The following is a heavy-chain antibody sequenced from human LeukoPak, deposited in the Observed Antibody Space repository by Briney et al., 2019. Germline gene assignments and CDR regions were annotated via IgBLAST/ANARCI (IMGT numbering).Heavy chain of an antibody. CDR2: IINSGGNT. J-gene: IGHJ5*02. D-gene: IGHD3-10*01. CDR1: GFTFSNYA. V-gene: IGHV3-23*01. CDR3: ARDELDYYGSGSYYH. Sequence: GGSLRLSCAASGFTFSNYAMSWVRQAPGKGLEWVSAIINSGGNTYYADSVKGRFTISRDNSKNTLYLQMNSLRAEDTAVYYCARDELDYYGSGSYYHWGQGTLVTVSS.